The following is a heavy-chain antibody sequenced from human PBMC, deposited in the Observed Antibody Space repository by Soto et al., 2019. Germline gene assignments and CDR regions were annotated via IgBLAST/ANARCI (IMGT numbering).Heavy chain of an antibody. CDR1: GGSISSSSYY. D-gene: IGHD2-2*01. CDR2: IYYSGST. V-gene: IGHV4-39*01. J-gene: IGHJ6*03. CDR3: ARRTYCSSTSCYEERYYYYYMDV. Sequence: SETLSLTCTVSGGSISSSSYYWGWIRQPPGKGLEWIGSIYYSGSTYYNPSLKSRVTISVDTSKNQFSLKLSSVTAADTAVYYCARRTYCSSTSCYEERYYYYYMDVWGKGTTVTVSS.